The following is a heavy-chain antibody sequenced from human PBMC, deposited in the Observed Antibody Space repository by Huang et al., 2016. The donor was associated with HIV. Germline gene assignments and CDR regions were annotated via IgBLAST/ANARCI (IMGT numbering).Heavy chain of an antibody. D-gene: IGHD4-17*01. CDR1: GGSVSSGSYY. Sequence: QVQLQESGPGLVKPSETLSLTCTVSGGSVSSGSYYWGWIRQPPGKGLEWIGYIYYSGSTNYNPCLKSRVTISVDTSKNQFSLKLSSVTAADTAVYYCARVDLLLGKYGDYEENAFDIWGQGTMVTVSS. CDR2: IYYSGST. CDR3: ARVDLLLGKYGDYEENAFDI. J-gene: IGHJ3*02. V-gene: IGHV4-61*01.